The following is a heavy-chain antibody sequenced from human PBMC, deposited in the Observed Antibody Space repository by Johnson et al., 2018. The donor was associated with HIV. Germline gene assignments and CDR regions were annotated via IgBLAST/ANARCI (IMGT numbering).Heavy chain of an antibody. D-gene: IGHD5-18*01. Sequence: EKLVESGGGLIQPGGSLRLSCAASGFTVSSNYMSWVRQAPGKGLEWVSVIYSGGSTYYADSVKGRYTIPRDNSKNTLYLQMNSLRADDTAVYYCARAYSYGAFDIWGQGTRVTVSS. CDR2: IYSGGST. CDR3: ARAYSYGAFDI. V-gene: IGHV3-53*01. J-gene: IGHJ3*02. CDR1: GFTVSSNY.